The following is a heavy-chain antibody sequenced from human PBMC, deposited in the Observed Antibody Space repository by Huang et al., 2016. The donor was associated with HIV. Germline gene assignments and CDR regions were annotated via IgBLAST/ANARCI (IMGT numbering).Heavy chain of an antibody. J-gene: IGHJ6*03. V-gene: IGHV4-34*01. CDR1: GGSFSGYY. Sequence: QVQLQQWGAGLLRPSETLSLTCAVYGGSFSGYYGTWIRQPPGKGLEWIGEINHRWSTNYNPSLKSRVTISVDTSRNQFSLTLTSVTAADTAVYYCARGQGGYYYYYMDVWGKGTTVTVSS. CDR2: INHRWST. CDR3: ARGQGGYYYYYMDV.